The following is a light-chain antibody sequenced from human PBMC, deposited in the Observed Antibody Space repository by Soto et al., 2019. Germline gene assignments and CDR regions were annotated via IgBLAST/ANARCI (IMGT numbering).Light chain of an antibody. CDR2: KIN. CDR1: SSNIGSHN. CDR3: AVWDDSLSGRV. V-gene: IGLV1-47*01. J-gene: IGLJ2*01. Sequence: SVLTQPPSASGTPGERVTISCSGSSSNIGSHNIYWYQQLPGTAPQLLIYKINQRPSGVPDRFSGSKSGTSASLAISGLRSEDEADYYCAVWDDSLSGRVFGGGTKVTV.